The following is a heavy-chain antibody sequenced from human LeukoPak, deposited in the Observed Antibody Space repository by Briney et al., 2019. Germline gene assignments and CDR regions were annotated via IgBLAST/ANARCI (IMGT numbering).Heavy chain of an antibody. CDR2: IYYSGST. Sequence: SSETLSLTCTVSGGSISSYYWSWIRQTPGKGLEWIGYIYYSGSTNFNPSLKSRVTISVDTSKNQFSLKMSSVTAADTAVYFCARGSPKRDSWGQGTLVTVSS. CDR1: GGSISSYY. CDR3: ARGSPKRDS. J-gene: IGHJ5*01. V-gene: IGHV4-59*01.